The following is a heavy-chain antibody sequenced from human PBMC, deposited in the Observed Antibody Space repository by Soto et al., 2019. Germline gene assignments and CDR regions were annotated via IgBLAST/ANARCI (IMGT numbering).Heavy chain of an antibody. V-gene: IGHV1-69*06. CDR2: IIPIFGTA. D-gene: IGHD6-19*01. J-gene: IGHJ5*02. Sequence: QVQLVQAGAEVKKPGSSVKVSCKASGGTFSSYAISWVRQAPGQGLEWMGVIIPIFGTANYAQKFQGTVTITPDKSTSTASMELRSRISEDKAVYYGAIDLTHDQQYSRGWYLWFDPWGQGTLVTVAS. CDR3: AIDLTHDQQYSRGWYLWFDP. CDR1: GGTFSSYA.